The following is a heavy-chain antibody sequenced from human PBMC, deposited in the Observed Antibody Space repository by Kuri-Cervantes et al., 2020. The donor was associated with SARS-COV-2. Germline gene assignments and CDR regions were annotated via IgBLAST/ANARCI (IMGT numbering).Heavy chain of an antibody. CDR1: GFSFSDYV. CDR2: IRSGGAST. V-gene: IGHV3-23*01. D-gene: IGHD3-16*01. J-gene: IGHJ5*02. CDR3: ARDRGAFGGWFDP. Sequence: GESLKISCAASGFSFSDYVMTWVRQAPGKGLEWVSAIRSGGASTSYADSVMGRFSISRDDSKNTLYLQMNGLRVEDTAVYFCARDRGAFGGWFDPWGQGTLVTVSS.